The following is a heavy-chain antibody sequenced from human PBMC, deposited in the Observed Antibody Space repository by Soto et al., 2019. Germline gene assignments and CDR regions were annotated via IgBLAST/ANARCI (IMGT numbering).Heavy chain of an antibody. Sequence: GGSLRLSCTASGLTFTTYAFSRFGLNWVRQAPGKGLEWVSGVGGSGEAADYADSAKGRFAISRDNSKNTVYLQMNSLTAEDSALYYCAVGQYGRGWDWGQGTLVTVSS. CDR3: AVGQYGRGWD. D-gene: IGHD6-19*01. CDR1: GLTFTTYA. J-gene: IGHJ4*02. CDR2: VGGSGEAA. V-gene: IGHV3-23*01.